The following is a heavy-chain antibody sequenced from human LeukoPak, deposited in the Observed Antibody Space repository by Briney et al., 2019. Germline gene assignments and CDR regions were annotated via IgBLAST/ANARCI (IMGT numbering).Heavy chain of an antibody. D-gene: IGHD6-6*01. CDR1: GFTFSSYW. J-gene: IGHJ3*02. V-gene: IGHV3-74*01. Sequence: GGSLRLSCAASGFTFSSYWMHWVRQAPGKGLVWVSRISTDGSSTNSADSVKGRLTISRDNAKNTLYLQMNSLRAEDAAVYYCVREYSSSSGRAFDIWGQGTMVTVSP. CDR2: ISTDGSST. CDR3: VREYSSSSGRAFDI.